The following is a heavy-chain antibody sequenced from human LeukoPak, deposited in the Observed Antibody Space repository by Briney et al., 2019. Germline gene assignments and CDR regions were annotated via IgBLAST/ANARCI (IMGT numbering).Heavy chain of an antibody. D-gene: IGHD3-10*01. CDR2: ISSNGGST. CDR3: ARDYYGSGSYPFFDY. J-gene: IGHJ4*02. V-gene: IGHV3-64*01. Sequence: GGSLRLPCAASGFTFSSYAMHWVGQAPGKGLEYVSAISSNGGSTYYAHSVKGRFTISRDNSKNTLYLQMGSLGAEDMAVYYCARDYYGSGSYPFFDYWGQGTLVTVSS. CDR1: GFTFSSYA.